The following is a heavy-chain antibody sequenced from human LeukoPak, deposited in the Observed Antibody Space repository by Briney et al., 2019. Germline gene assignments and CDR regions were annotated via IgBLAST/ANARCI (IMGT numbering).Heavy chain of an antibody. CDR3: ARGDQAAAGTGIDY. D-gene: IGHD6-13*01. J-gene: IGHJ4*02. V-gene: IGHV1-2*02. CDR2: INPNSGGT. Sequence: ASVKVSCKASGYTFTGYYMHWVRQAPGQGLEWMGWINPNSGGTNYAQKFQGRVTMTRDTSIGTACMELSRLRSDDTAVYYCARGDQAAAGTGIDYWGQGTLVTVSS. CDR1: GYTFTGYY.